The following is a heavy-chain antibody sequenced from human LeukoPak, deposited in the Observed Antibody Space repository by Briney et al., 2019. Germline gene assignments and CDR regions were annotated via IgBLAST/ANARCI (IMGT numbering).Heavy chain of an antibody. CDR3: AKAMGELSPFDY. J-gene: IGHJ4*02. CDR2: ISWNSGSI. Sequence: GGSLRLSCAASGFTFSSMNWVRQAPGKGLEWVSGISWNSGSIGYAYSVKGRFTISRDNAKNSLYLQMNSLRAEDTALYYCAKAMGELSPFDYWGQGTLVTVSS. D-gene: IGHD1-26*01. V-gene: IGHV3-9*01. CDR1: GFTFSS.